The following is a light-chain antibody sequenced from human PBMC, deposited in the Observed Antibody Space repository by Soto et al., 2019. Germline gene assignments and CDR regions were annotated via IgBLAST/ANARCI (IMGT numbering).Light chain of an antibody. CDR3: SSYTSSSSWV. J-gene: IGLJ3*02. Sequence: QSALTQPASVSGSPGQSITISCTGTSSDLGGYNYVSWYQQHPGKAPKLMIYEVSNRPSGVSNRFPGSKSGNTASLTISGLQAEDEADYYCSSYTSSSSWVFGGGTKLTV. CDR1: SSDLGGYNY. CDR2: EVS. V-gene: IGLV2-14*01.